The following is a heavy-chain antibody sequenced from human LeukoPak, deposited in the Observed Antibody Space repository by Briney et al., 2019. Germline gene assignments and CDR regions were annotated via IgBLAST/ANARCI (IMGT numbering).Heavy chain of an antibody. CDR3: AREGYYGSGSPPSLYFDY. V-gene: IGHV3-30-3*01. D-gene: IGHD3-10*01. J-gene: IGHJ4*02. CDR1: GFTFSSYA. CDR2: ISYDGSNK. Sequence: GGSLRLSCAASGFTFSSYAMHWVRQAPGKGLEWVAVISYDGSNKYYADSVKGRFTISRGNSRSTLYLQMNSLRPEDTAIYYCAREGYYGSGSPPSLYFDYWGQGTLVTVSS.